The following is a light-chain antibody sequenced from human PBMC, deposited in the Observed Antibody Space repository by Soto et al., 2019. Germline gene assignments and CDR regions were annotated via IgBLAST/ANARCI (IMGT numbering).Light chain of an antibody. Sequence: DIQMTQSPPSLSASVGDSVTITCRASQNINSQLNWYQQKPGRAPQLLIYGAFTLQRGVPSRFSGRGSGTDFTLTISSLQHEDFASYYCQQTYIIPRTFGQRTNVEIK. CDR2: GAF. CDR1: QNINSQ. V-gene: IGKV1-39*01. J-gene: IGKJ1*01. CDR3: QQTYIIPRT.